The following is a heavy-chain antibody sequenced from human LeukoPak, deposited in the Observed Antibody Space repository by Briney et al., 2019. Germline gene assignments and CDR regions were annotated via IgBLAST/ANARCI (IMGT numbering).Heavy chain of an antibody. CDR1: GFSLSTSGVG. CDR3: AHRRRGGWEAYYYDSSGYYYSSFDI. CDR2: IYWNDDK. Sequence: SGPTLVNPTQTLTLTCTFSGFSLSTSGVGVGWIRQPPGKALEWLALIYWNDDKRYSPSLKSRLTITKDTSKNQVVLTMTNMDPVDTATYYCAHRRRGGWEAYYYDSSGYYYSSFDIWGQGTMVTVSS. V-gene: IGHV2-5*01. D-gene: IGHD3-22*01. J-gene: IGHJ3*02.